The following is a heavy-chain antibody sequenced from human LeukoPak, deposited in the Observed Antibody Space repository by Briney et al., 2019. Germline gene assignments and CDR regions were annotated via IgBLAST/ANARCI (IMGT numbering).Heavy chain of an antibody. Sequence: GGSLRLSCAASGFTFTSYSMSWVRQAPGKGLEWVSGTSDRGDYTYYADSVKGRFTISRDNAKNSLYLQMNSLRAEDTAVYYCARAVNSLAYYDFWSGYGNWFDPWGQGTLVTVSS. CDR1: GFTFTSYS. CDR3: ARAVNSLAYYDFWSGYGNWFDP. V-gene: IGHV3-23*01. CDR2: TSDRGDYT. J-gene: IGHJ5*02. D-gene: IGHD3-3*01.